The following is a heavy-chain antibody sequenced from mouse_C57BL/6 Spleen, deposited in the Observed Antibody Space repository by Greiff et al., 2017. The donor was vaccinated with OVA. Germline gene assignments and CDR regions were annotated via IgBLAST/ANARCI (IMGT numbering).Heavy chain of an antibody. V-gene: IGHV1-55*01. D-gene: IGHD1-1*01. J-gene: IGHJ4*01. CDR3: GIISTVAHHAMDY. CDR1: GYTFTSYW. CDR2: IYPGSGST. Sequence: VKLQEPGAELVKPGASVKMSCKASGYTFTSYWITWVKQRPGQGLEWIGDIYPGSGSTNYNEKFKSKATLTVDTSSSTAYMQHSSLTSEDSAVDYCGIISTVAHHAMDYWGKGTSVTVSS.